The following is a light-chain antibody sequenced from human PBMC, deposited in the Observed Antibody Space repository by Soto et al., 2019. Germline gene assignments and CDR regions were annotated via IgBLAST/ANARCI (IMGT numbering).Light chain of an antibody. CDR3: QQYGSSTWT. CDR1: QSVDSNY. CDR2: GTS. Sequence: EIVLTQSPATLSLSPGERATLSCRASQSVDSNYFAWYQQKRGQAPRLLIYGTSSRATGTPDRFSGNGSGTDFTLTISRLEPEDFAVYYCQQYGSSTWTFGQGTKVDI. V-gene: IGKV3-20*01. J-gene: IGKJ1*01.